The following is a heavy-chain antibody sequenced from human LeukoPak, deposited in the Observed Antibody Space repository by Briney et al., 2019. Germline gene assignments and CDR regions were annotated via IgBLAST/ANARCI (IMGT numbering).Heavy chain of an antibody. Sequence: PGGSLRLSCAASGFTFSSYEMNWVRQAPGKGLEWVSYISSSGSTIYYADSVKGRFTISRDNAKNSLYLQMNSLRAEDTAVYYCSRESLIRRSGYYTSGGSYYYYYLDVWDKGTTVTVSS. J-gene: IGHJ6*03. CDR1: GFTFSSYE. V-gene: IGHV3-48*03. CDR2: ISSSGSTI. D-gene: IGHD3-3*01. CDR3: SRESLIRRSGYYTSGGSYYYYYLDV.